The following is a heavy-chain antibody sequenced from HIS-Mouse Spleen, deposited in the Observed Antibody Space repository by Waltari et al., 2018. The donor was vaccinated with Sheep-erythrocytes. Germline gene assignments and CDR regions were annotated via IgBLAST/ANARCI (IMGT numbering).Heavy chain of an antibody. CDR3: AIALANWGSSFDY. CDR2: IYNRGST. J-gene: IGHJ4*02. CDR1: GGPISSVGYY. D-gene: IGHD7-27*01. V-gene: IGHV4-30-4*01. Sequence: QVQLQESGPGLWKPSQTMSLTCTVYGGPISSVGYYWSWIREPPGKGPECIGYIYNRGSTYSNPSLKSRVTISVDTSKNQFSLKLSSVTAADTAVYYCAIALANWGSSFDYWGQGTLVTVSS.